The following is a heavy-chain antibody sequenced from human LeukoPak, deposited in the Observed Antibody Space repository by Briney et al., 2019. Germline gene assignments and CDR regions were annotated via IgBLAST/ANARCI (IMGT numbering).Heavy chain of an antibody. D-gene: IGHD6-13*01. CDR2: MNPNSGNT. CDR1: GYTFTSYG. CDR3: ATQQLARHAKVYYMDV. V-gene: IGHV1-8*02. Sequence: GASVKVSCKASGYTFTSYGISWVRQATGQGLEWMGWMNPNSGNTGYAQKFQGRVTMTRNTSISTAYMELSSLRSEDTAVYYCATQQLARHAKVYYMDVWGKGTTVTISS. J-gene: IGHJ6*03.